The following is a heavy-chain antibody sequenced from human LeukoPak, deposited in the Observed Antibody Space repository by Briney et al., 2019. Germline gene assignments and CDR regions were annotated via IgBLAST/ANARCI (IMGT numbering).Heavy chain of an antibody. D-gene: IGHD3-22*01. J-gene: IGHJ3*02. CDR2: INHSGST. Sequence: SETLSLTCTVSGGSISSYYWSWIRQPPGKGLEWIGEINHSGSTNYNPSLKSRVTISVDTSKNQFSLKLSSVTAADTAVYYCARSAQSGYYSGRKFVAFDIWGQGTMVTVSS. CDR3: ARSAQSGYYSGRKFVAFDI. CDR1: GGSISSYY. V-gene: IGHV4-34*01.